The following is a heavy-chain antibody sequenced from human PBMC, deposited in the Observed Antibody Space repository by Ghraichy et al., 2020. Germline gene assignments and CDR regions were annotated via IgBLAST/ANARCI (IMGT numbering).Heavy chain of an antibody. V-gene: IGHV3-30*18. CDR1: GFTFSSYG. J-gene: IGHJ4*02. D-gene: IGHD4-23*01. CDR3: ANDDYGGNLAPR. Sequence: GGSLRLSCAASGFTFSSYGMHWVRQAPGKGLEWVAVISYDGSNKYYADSVKGRFTISRDNSKNTLYLQMNSLRAEDTAVYYCANDDYGGNLAPRWGQGTLVTVSS. CDR2: ISYDGSNK.